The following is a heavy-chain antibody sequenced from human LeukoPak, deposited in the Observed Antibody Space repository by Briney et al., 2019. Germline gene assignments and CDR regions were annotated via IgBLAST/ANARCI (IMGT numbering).Heavy chain of an antibody. Sequence: GGSLRLSCAASGXTFSDYYMSWIRQAPGKGREWVSYISGVSTYTNYADSVKGRFTISRDNAKNSLYLQMNNLRAEDTAVYYCARDLLDYGADVVDFWGQGTLVTVSS. CDR2: ISGVSTYT. CDR3: ARDLLDYGADVVDF. J-gene: IGHJ4*02. D-gene: IGHD4-17*01. CDR1: GXTFSDYY. V-gene: IGHV3-11*05.